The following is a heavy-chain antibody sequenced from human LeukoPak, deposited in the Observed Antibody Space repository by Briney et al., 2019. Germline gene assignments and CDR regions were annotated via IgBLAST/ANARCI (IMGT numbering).Heavy chain of an antibody. CDR3: ASPKHEDPDSGLGY. Sequence: PGGSLRLSCAASGFTFSNYWMHWVRQAPGKGLVWVSRINSDGINTSYADSVKGRFTISRDNAKNSLYLQMNSLRAEDTAVYYCASPKHEDPDSGLGYWGQGTLVTVSS. J-gene: IGHJ4*02. CDR1: GFTFSNYW. CDR2: INSDGINT. V-gene: IGHV3-74*01. D-gene: IGHD1-14*01.